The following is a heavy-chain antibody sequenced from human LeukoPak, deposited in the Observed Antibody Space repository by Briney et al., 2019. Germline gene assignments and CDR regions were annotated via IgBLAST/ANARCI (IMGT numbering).Heavy chain of an antibody. V-gene: IGHV5-51*01. CDR1: GYSFTSYW. Sequence: GESLKISCKGSGYSFTSYWIGWVRQMPWKGLEWMGIIYPGDSDTRYSPSFQGQVTISADKSISTAYLQWSSLKASDTAMYYCAIDTNNYYGSGSFDYWGQGTLVTVSS. D-gene: IGHD3-10*01. CDR2: IYPGDSDT. J-gene: IGHJ4*02. CDR3: AIDTNNYYGSGSFDY.